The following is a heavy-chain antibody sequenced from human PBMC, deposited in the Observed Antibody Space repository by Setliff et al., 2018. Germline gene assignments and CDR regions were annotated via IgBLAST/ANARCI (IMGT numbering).Heavy chain of an antibody. CDR2: ISVYNGKT. J-gene: IGHJ4*02. V-gene: IGHV1-18*01. CDR3: ATEKFPGDWGDY. CDR1: GYTFTSYG. D-gene: IGHD2-21*01. Sequence: GASVKVSCQASGYTFTSYGFSWVRQAPGQGLEWMGWISVYNGKTKHAQKFHGRVTMTTDTSTRTAYMEVTSLRSDETAVYYCATEKFPGDWGDYWGQGTLVTVSS.